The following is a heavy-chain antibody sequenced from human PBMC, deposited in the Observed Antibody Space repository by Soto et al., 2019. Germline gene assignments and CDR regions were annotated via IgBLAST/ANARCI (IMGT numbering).Heavy chain of an antibody. D-gene: IGHD2-21*02. CDR3: ARDPPGYCGGDCYNDY. Sequence: PGGSLRLSCAASGFTFSSYWMSWVRQAPGKGLEWVANIKQDGSEKYYVDSVKGRFTISRDNAKNSLYLQMNSLRAEDTAVYYCARDPPGYCGGDCYNDYWGQGTLVTVSS. J-gene: IGHJ4*02. V-gene: IGHV3-7*01. CDR1: GFTFSSYW. CDR2: IKQDGSEK.